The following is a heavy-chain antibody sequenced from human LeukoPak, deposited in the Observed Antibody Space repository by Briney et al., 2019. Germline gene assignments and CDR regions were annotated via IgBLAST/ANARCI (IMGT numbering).Heavy chain of an antibody. CDR2: ISSSSSYI. V-gene: IGHV3-21*01. J-gene: IGHJ4*02. CDR1: GGSISSSS. Sequence: LSLTCTVSGGSISSSSYYWGWIRQPPGKGLEWVSSISSSSSYIYYADSVKGRFTISRDNAKNSLYLQMNGLRAEDTAVCYCARGDDYGDYGFDYWGQGTLVTVSS. CDR3: ARGDDYGDYGFDY. D-gene: IGHD4-17*01.